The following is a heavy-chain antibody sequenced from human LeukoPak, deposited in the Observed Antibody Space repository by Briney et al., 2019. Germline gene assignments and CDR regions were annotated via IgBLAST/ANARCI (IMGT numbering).Heavy chain of an antibody. V-gene: IGHV3-48*01. CDR3: IRDFRSADL. CDR1: GFTFSSFH. CDR2: ISRDSTTI. Sequence: GGSLRLSCAASGFTFSSFHINWVRQAPGKGLEWLSYISRDSTTIYYADSVKGRFTISRDNAKNTVYLEMNCLSVEDTATYYCIRDFRSADLWGQGTLVTVSS. J-gene: IGHJ5*02.